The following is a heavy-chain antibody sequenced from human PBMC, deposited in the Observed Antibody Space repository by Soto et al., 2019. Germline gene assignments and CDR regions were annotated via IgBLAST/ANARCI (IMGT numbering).Heavy chain of an antibody. Sequence: GGALRLSRAASGFPFRSYSMNWVPPAPGKGLEWVSSISSSSSYIYYADSVKGRFTISRDNAKNSLYLQMKSLRAEDTAVYYCAKDLRPDGRYDLDYWGQGTLVTVSS. D-gene: IGHD1-26*01. J-gene: IGHJ4*02. V-gene: IGHV3-21*04. CDR1: GFPFRSYS. CDR2: ISSSSSYI. CDR3: AKDLRPDGRYDLDY.